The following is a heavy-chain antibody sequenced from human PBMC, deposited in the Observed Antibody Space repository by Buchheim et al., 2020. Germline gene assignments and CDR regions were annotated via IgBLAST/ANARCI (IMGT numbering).Heavy chain of an antibody. D-gene: IGHD4-23*01. CDR2: IIPKSDYT. CDR3: ARDGGHWDFDL. CDR1: GSTFTNYY. V-gene: IGHV1-46*01. Sequence: QVQLVQSGAEVKKPGASVKLSCKASGSTFTNYYFHWVRQAPGQGLEWMGRIIPKSDYTIYAQKFQRRVTLTRDTSTSTVYMDLRGLRSDDTAVYYCARDGGHWDFDLWGPGTL. J-gene: IGHJ4*02.